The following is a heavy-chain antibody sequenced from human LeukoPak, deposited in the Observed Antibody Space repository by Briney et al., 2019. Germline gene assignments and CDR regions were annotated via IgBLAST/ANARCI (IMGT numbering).Heavy chain of an antibody. Sequence: GGSLRLSCVISGFSVSNNYMSWVRQAPGKGLEWVSVISSAGGTYYADSVKGRFTISRDNSKNTLYLQMNSLRVEDTAVYYCAKDDCTSTNCPAGFDPWGQGTLVSVSS. J-gene: IGHJ5*02. D-gene: IGHD2-2*01. CDR2: ISSAGGT. CDR1: GFSVSNNY. V-gene: IGHV3-53*01. CDR3: AKDDCTSTNCPAGFDP.